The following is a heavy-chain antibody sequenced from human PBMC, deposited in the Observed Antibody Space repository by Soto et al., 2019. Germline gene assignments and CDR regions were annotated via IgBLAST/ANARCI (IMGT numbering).Heavy chain of an antibody. CDR2: IWYDGSNK. CDR3: AREDGTVTPNNYYYYGMDV. J-gene: IGHJ6*02. CDR1: GFTFSSYG. D-gene: IGHD4-4*01. Sequence: QVQLVESGGGMVQPGRSLRLSCAASGFTFSSYGMHWVRQAPGKGLEWVAVIWYDGSNKYYADSVKGRFTISRDNSKNTLYLQMNSLRAEDTAVYYCAREDGTVTPNNYYYYGMDVWGQGTTVTVSS. V-gene: IGHV3-33*01.